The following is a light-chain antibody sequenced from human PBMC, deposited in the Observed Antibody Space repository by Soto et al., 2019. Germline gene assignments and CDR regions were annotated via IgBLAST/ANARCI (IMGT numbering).Light chain of an antibody. Sequence: EIVMTQSPATLSVSPGERATLSCRASQSVSSKLAWYQQKPGQAPRLLIYRASTRATDIPARFSGSGSGTEFTLTISTLQSEDVAIYYCQQYNSWPPYTFGQGTKVDIK. V-gene: IGKV3-15*01. CDR1: QSVSSK. J-gene: IGKJ2*01. CDR2: RAS. CDR3: QQYNSWPPYT.